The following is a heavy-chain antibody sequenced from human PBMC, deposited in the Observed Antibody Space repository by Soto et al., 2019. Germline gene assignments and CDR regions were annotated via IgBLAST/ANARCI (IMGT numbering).Heavy chain of an antibody. D-gene: IGHD4-4*01. CDR1: GYSFTSYW. V-gene: IGHV5-10-1*01. CDR3: ARQTTVDEERYYYYSYGMDV. Sequence: GESLKISCKGSGYSFTSYWISWVRQMPGKGLEWMGRIDPSDSYTNYSPSFQGHVTISADKSISTAYLQWSSLKASDTAMYYCARQTTVDEERYYYYSYGMDVWGQGTTVTVSS. J-gene: IGHJ6*02. CDR2: IDPSDSYT.